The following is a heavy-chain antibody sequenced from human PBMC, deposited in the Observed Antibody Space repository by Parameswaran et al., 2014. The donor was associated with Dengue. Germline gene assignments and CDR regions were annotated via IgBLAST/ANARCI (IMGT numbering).Heavy chain of an antibody. CDR3: AKGMGQLKVGATVYFDY. V-gene: IGHV3-23*01. Sequence: VRQAPGKGLEWVSAISGSGGSTYYADSVKGRFTISRDNSKNTLYLQMNSLRAEDTAVYYCAKGMGQLKVGATVYFDYWGQGTLVTVSS. J-gene: IGHJ4*02. CDR2: ISGSGGST. D-gene: IGHD1-26*01.